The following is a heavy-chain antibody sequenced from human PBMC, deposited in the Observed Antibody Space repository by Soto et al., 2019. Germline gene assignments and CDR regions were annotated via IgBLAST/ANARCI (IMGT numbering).Heavy chain of an antibody. CDR2: INPSGGST. CDR1: GYTFTSYY. D-gene: IGHD2-15*01. V-gene: IGHV1-46*01. CDR3: ARDIVVVVAAQDYYYYGMDV. Sequence: QVQLVQSGAEVKKPGASVKVSCKASGYTFTSYYMHRVRQAPGQGLEWMGIINPSGGSTSYAQKFQGRVTMTRDTSTSTVYMELSSLRSEDTAVYYCARDIVVVVAAQDYYYYGMDVWGQGTTVTVSS. J-gene: IGHJ6*02.